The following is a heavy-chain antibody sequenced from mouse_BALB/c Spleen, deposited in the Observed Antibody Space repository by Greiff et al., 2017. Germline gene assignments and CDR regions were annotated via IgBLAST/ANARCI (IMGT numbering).Heavy chain of an antibody. V-gene: IGHV5-4*02. J-gene: IGHJ4*01. Sequence: EVQVVESGGGLVKPGGSLKLSCAASGFTFSDYYMYWVRQTPEKRLEWVATISDGGSYTYYPDSVKGRFTISRDNAKNNLYLQMSSLKSEDTAMYYCARGGATAYAMDYWGQGTSVTVSS. D-gene: IGHD1-2*01. CDR1: GFTFSDYY. CDR3: ARGGATAYAMDY. CDR2: ISDGGSYT.